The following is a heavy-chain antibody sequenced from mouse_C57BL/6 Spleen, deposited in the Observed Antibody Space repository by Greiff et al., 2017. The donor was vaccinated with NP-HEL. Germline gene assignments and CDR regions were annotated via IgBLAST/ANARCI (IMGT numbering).Heavy chain of an antibody. D-gene: IGHD1-1*01. CDR3: ASRALITTVVATPFDY. CDR1: GYTFTSYG. V-gene: IGHV1-81*01. CDR2: IYPRSGNT. Sequence: QVQLQQSGAELARPGASVKLSCKASGYTFTSYGISWVKQRTGQGLEWIGEIYPRSGNTYYNEKFKGKATLTADKSSSTAYMELRSLTSEDSAVYFCASRALITTVVATPFDYWGQGTTLTVSS. J-gene: IGHJ2*01.